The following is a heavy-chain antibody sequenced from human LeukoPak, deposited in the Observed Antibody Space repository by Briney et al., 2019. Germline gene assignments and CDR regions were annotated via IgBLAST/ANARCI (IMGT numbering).Heavy chain of an antibody. Sequence: AESRSLSCAVSGVTFSNYCMRWVRQPPGKGLEWVAVISYVGSNEYYADSKKGRFTISRDNSKNTLSLQMNSLRAADTAVYYCARGYYDCSGEVSLFQHWGQGTLVTVSS. D-gene: IGHD3-22*01. CDR3: ARGYYDCSGEVSLFQH. J-gene: IGHJ1*01. V-gene: IGHV3-30*03. CDR2: ISYVGSNE. CDR1: GVTFSNYC.